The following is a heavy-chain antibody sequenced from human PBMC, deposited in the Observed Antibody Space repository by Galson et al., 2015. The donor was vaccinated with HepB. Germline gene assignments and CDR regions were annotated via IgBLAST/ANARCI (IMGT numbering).Heavy chain of an antibody. CDR2: IIPILGIA. V-gene: IGHV1-69*02. J-gene: IGHJ4*02. CDR3: ASPYCTNGVCYPY. CDR1: GGTFSSYT. D-gene: IGHD2-8*01. Sequence: SVKVSCKASGGTFSSYTISWVRQAPGQGLEWMGRIIPILGIANYAQKFQGRVTITADKSTSTAYMELSSLRSEDTAVYYCASPYCTNGVCYPYWGQGTLVTVSS.